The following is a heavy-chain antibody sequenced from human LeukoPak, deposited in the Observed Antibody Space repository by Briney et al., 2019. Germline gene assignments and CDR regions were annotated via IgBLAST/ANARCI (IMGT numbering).Heavy chain of an antibody. CDR3: AKDLVAVTDDDY. V-gene: IGHV3-30*18. J-gene: IGHJ4*02. Sequence: SGGSLRLSCAASGFTFSSYVMHWVRQAPGKGLEWVAVISYDGSNKYYADSEKGRFTISRDNSKNTLYLQMNSLRAEDTAVYYCAKDLVAVTDDDYWGQGTLVTVSS. CDR1: GFTFSSYV. CDR2: ISYDGSNK. D-gene: IGHD4-17*01.